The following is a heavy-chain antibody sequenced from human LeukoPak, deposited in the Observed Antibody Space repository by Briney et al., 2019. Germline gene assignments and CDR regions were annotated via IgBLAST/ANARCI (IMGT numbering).Heavy chain of an antibody. V-gene: IGHV1-18*01. J-gene: IGHJ4*02. CDR1: GYTFISYG. CDR3: ARDHPLGGFYFDY. Sequence: ASVKDSCKSSGYTFISYGISWVRPAPGQGLDGMGWISAYNGNTNYAQKLQGRVTMTTDTSTSTAYTELRSLRSDDTAVYYCARDHPLGGFYFDYWGQGTLVTVSS. CDR2: ISAYNGNT. D-gene: IGHD3-16*01.